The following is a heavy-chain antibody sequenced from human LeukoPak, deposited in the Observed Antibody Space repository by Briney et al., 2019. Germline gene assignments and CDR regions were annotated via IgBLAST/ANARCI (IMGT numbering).Heavy chain of an antibody. CDR2: ISYDGSNK. V-gene: IGHV3-30*04. Sequence: GGSLRLSCAASGFTFSSYAMHWVRQAPGKGLEWVAVISYDGSNKYYADSVKGRFTISRDNSKNTLYLQMNSLRAEDTAVYYCATMAQADIWGQGTMVTVSS. D-gene: IGHD2-8*01. CDR3: ATMAQADI. CDR1: GFTFSSYA. J-gene: IGHJ3*02.